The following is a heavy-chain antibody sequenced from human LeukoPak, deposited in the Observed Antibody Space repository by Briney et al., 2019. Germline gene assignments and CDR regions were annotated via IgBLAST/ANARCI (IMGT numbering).Heavy chain of an antibody. CDR1: GYTFTIYY. CDR2: INPSGGST. Sequence: ASVKVSCKASGYTFTIYYMHWVRQAPGQGLEWMGIINPSGGSTSYAQKFQGRVTMTRDTSTSTVYMELSSLRSEDTAVYYCARAGNTYSSSWDQKGDYWGQGTLVTVSS. CDR3: ARAGNTYSSSWDQKGDY. D-gene: IGHD6-13*01. V-gene: IGHV1-46*01. J-gene: IGHJ4*02.